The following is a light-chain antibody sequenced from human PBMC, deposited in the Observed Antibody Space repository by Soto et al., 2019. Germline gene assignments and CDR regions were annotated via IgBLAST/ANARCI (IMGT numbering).Light chain of an antibody. Sequence: DIQMTQSPSSLSASVGDRVTITCRASQSISSYLNWYQQKPGKAPKLLISAASSLQSGVPSRFSGSGSGTDFTLTTSNLQPEDFATYYCQQSYSTPQFTFGPGTKVDIK. CDR2: AAS. CDR3: QQSYSTPQFT. V-gene: IGKV1-39*01. CDR1: QSISSY. J-gene: IGKJ3*01.